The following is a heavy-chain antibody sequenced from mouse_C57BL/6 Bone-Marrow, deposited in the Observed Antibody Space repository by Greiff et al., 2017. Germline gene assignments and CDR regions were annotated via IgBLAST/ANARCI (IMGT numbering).Heavy chain of an antibody. D-gene: IGHD2-4*01. CDR1: GYAFSSSW. Sequence: QVQLKQSGPELVKPGASVKISCKASGYAFSSSWMNWVKQRPGKGLEWIGRIYPGDGATNYNGKFKGKATLTADKSSSTAYMQLSSLTSEDSAVYFCAREWDYDGLDYWGQGTTLTVSS. J-gene: IGHJ2*01. V-gene: IGHV1-82*01. CDR3: AREWDYDGLDY. CDR2: IYPGDGAT.